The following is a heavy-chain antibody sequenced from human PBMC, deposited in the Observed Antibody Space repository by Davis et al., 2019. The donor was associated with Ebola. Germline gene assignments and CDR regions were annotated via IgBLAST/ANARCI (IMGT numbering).Heavy chain of an antibody. Sequence: AASVKVSCKGSGYTFSDYAINWVRQAPEQGLEWIGWIDTNTGNPTYAQGFTGRFVFPLDTSVNTAYLQISSLKAEDTAVYYCAREGNLRDYVPFDHWGQGTLVTVSS. D-gene: IGHD4-17*01. CDR2: IDTNTGNP. J-gene: IGHJ4*02. CDR3: AREGNLRDYVPFDH. V-gene: IGHV7-4-1*02. CDR1: GYTFSDYA.